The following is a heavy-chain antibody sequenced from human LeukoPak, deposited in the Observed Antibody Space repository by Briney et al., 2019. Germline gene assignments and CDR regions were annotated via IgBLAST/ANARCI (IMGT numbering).Heavy chain of an antibody. J-gene: IGHJ4*02. CDR2: IKQDGSEK. V-gene: IGHV3-7*01. Sequence: GGSLRLSCAASGFTFSSYWMSWVRQAPGKGLEWVANIKQDGSEKYYVDSVKSRFTISRDNAKNSLYLQMNSMRAEDTAVYYCARVAEYQPFDYWGQGTLVTVSS. CDR1: GFTFSSYW. D-gene: IGHD2-2*01. CDR3: ARVAEYQPFDY.